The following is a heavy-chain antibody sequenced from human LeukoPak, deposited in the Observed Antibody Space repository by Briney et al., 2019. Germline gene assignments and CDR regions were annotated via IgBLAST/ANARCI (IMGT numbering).Heavy chain of an antibody. D-gene: IGHD3-22*01. CDR3: ARKVDSSGYSPAYYFDY. J-gene: IGHJ4*02. CDR2: IYYSGST. CDR1: GGSISSYY. V-gene: IGHV4-59*01. Sequence: SETLSLTCTVSGGSISSYYWSWIRQPPGKGLEWIGYIYYSGSTNYNPSLKSRVTISVDTSKNQFSLKLSSVTAADTAVYYCARKVDSSGYSPAYYFDYWGQGTLVTVSS.